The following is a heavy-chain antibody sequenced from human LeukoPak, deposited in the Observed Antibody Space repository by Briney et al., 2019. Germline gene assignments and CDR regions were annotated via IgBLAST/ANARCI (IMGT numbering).Heavy chain of an antibody. J-gene: IGHJ3*02. Sequence: GGSLRLSCAATYFTVSDNYMNWVRQAPGKGLEWVSVISGSGSSTYYADSVKGRFTISRDNSKSTLSLQMNSLRADDTAIYYCAKVGESYIAAAQPAHAFDMWGQGTMVTVSS. V-gene: IGHV3-23*01. D-gene: IGHD6-13*01. CDR3: AKVGESYIAAAQPAHAFDM. CDR1: YFTVSDNY. CDR2: ISGSGSST.